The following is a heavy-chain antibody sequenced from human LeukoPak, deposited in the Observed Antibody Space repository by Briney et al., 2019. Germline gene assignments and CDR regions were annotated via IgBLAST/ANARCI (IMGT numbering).Heavy chain of an antibody. CDR1: GFSFSSYA. CDR3: AKGDGNWVKSFFDY. CDR2: INGSGGST. Sequence: GVSLTLSCTASGFSFSSYAMNWVCQSPAEGLAWVSVINGSGGSTYYADSVKGRFTISRDNSKNTLYLQMNSLRAEDAAVYYCAKGDGNWVKSFFDYWGQGALVTVSA. D-gene: IGHD7-27*01. J-gene: IGHJ4*02. V-gene: IGHV3-23*01.